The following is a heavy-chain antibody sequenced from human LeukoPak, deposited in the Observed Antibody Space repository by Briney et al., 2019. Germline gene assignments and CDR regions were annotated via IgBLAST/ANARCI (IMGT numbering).Heavy chain of an antibody. J-gene: IGHJ1*01. CDR3: ARFSVAGTRGKYFQH. CDR2: IKQDGSEK. CDR1: GFTFSNYE. V-gene: IGHV3-7*01. D-gene: IGHD6-19*01. Sequence: GGSLRLSCAASGFTFSNYEMNWVRQAPGKGLEWVANIKQDGSEKYYADSVKGRFTISRDNAKNSLYLQMNSLRAEDTAVYYCARFSVAGTRGKYFQHWGQGTLVTVSS.